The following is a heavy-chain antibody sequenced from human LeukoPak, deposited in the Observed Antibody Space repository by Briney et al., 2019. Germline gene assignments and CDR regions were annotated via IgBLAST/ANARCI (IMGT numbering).Heavy chain of an antibody. CDR2: VYHSGGGNR. CDR1: GGSLSTTSW. CDR3: AKSNGYGLVDI. V-gene: IGHV4-4*02. Sequence: SETLSLTCAVSGGSLSTTSWWVWLRQPPGKGLEWIGEVYHSGGGNRNYNPSLKSRATISLDTSRNQFSLKLNSVTAADTAVYYCAKSNGYGLVDIWGQGTMVTVSS. J-gene: IGHJ3*02. D-gene: IGHD3-10*01.